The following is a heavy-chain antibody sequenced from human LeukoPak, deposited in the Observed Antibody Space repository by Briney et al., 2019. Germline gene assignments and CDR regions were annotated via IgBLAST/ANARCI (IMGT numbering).Heavy chain of an antibody. V-gene: IGHV3-23*01. J-gene: IGHJ4*02. CDR1: GFTLRRHL. Sequence: GGSLRLSCAASGFTLRRHLMICARAAPEKGLEWVAYISGSGGSTFYADSVKGRFTISRDNSKNTLYLSMNSLRAEDTAVYYCARRGWFGELFPANYWGQGTLVTVSS. CDR2: ISGSGGST. D-gene: IGHD3-10*01. CDR3: ARRGWFGELFPANY.